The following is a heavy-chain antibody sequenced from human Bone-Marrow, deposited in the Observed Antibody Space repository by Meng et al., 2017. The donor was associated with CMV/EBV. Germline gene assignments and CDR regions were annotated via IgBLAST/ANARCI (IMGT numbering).Heavy chain of an antibody. Sequence: GGSLRLSCAASGFTFSSYSMSWVRQAPGKGLEWVSVIYSGGSTTSYADSVKGRFTISRDNSKNTLFLQMNSLRAGDTAVYYCTKDTRTGGVALRPTGYGMDVWGQGTTVTFSS. D-gene: IGHD6-6*01. V-gene: IGHV3-23*03. CDR2: IYSGGSTT. J-gene: IGHJ6*02. CDR1: GFTFSSYS. CDR3: TKDTRTGGVALRPTGYGMDV.